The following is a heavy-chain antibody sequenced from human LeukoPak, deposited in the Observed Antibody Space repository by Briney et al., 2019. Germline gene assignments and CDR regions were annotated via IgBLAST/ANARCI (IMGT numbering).Heavy chain of an antibody. V-gene: IGHV3-21*01. D-gene: IGHD1-7*01. CDR1: GFTFSSCS. Sequence: GGSLGLSCAASGFTFSSCSMTWVRQAPGKGLDWVSSISSSSSHIYYADSVKGRFTISRDNAKNSLYLQMNSLRAEDTALYYCARECVGNSDFDYWGQGTLVTVSS. CDR2: ISSSSSHI. J-gene: IGHJ4*02. CDR3: ARECVGNSDFDY.